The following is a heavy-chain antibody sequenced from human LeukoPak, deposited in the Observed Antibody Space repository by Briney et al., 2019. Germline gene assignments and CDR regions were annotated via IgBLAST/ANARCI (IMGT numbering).Heavy chain of an antibody. D-gene: IGHD3-16*01. Sequence: ASVKVSCKASGYSFIGYYIHWVRQAPGQGLEWMGWIDPNTGDTSDAQKFRGRVTVTGDTSITTASLELSKLSSDDTAVYYCARDRGGAAFDIWGQGTMVTVSS. J-gene: IGHJ3*02. CDR3: ARDRGGAAFDI. CDR2: IDPNTGDT. CDR1: GYSFIGYY. V-gene: IGHV1-2*02.